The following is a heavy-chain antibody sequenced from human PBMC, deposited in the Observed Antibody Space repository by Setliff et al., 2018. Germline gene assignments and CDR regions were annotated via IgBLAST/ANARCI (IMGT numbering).Heavy chain of an antibody. CDR1: GGSISSYY. Sequence: SETLSLTCTVSGGSISSYYWSWIRQPAGKGLEWIGHIYIGGSANYNPSLKSRVTMSIDTSKNQFSLKLNSVTAADMAVYYCAREQWLDPLGYYCMDVWAKGTTVTVSS. V-gene: IGHV4-4*07. CDR2: IYIGGSA. D-gene: IGHD6-19*01. CDR3: AREQWLDPLGYYCMDV. J-gene: IGHJ6*03.